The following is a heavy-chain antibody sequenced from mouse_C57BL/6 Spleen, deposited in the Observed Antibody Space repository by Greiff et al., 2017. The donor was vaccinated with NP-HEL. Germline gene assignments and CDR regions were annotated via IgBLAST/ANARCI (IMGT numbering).Heavy chain of an antibody. CDR3: ARQAVAHWYFDV. CDR1: GFTFSDYG. Sequence: EVKLMESGGGLVKPGGSLKLSCAASGFTFSDYGMHWVRQAPEKGLEWVAYISSGSSTIYYADTVKGRFTISRDNAKNTLFLQMTSLRSEDTAMYYCARQAVAHWYFDVWGTGTTVTVSS. V-gene: IGHV5-17*01. D-gene: IGHD1-1*01. J-gene: IGHJ1*03. CDR2: ISSGSSTI.